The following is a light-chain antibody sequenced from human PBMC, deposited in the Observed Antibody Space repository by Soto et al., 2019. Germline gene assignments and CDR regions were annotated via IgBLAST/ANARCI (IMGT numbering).Light chain of an antibody. Sequence: QSALTQPRSVSGSPGQSVTISCTGTSSVVGDYNYVSWYEQRPGKAPKVMIYDVSRRPSGVPDRFSGSKSGNTASLTISGLQAEDEADYYCCSYAGSYTWVFGGGTKVTVL. CDR3: CSYAGSYTWV. V-gene: IGLV2-11*01. CDR1: SSVVGDYNY. CDR2: DVS. J-gene: IGLJ3*02.